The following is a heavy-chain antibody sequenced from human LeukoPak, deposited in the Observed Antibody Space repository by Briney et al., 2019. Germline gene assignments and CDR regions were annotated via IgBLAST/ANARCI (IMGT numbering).Heavy chain of an antibody. V-gene: IGHV3-48*03. CDR3: ARERDRQLDAFDI. Sequence: PGGSLRLSCAASGFTFSSYAMSWVRQAPGKGLEWVSYIGSSGSTIYYADSVKGRFTISRDNAKNSLYLQMNSLRAEDTAVYYCARERDRQLDAFDIWGQGTMVTVSS. CDR1: GFTFSSYA. J-gene: IGHJ3*02. CDR2: IGSSGSTI. D-gene: IGHD6-13*01.